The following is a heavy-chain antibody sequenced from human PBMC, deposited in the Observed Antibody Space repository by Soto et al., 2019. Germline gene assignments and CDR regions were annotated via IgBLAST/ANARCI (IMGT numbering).Heavy chain of an antibody. Sequence: GGSLRLSCAASGFTFSDYYMSWIRQAPGKGLEWVSYISSRSSYTNFADSVKGRFTISRDNSKNTLYLQMNSLRAEDAAVYYCAKNPGYYYDSTGYHFEYWGQGTLVTVSS. CDR2: ISSRSSYT. J-gene: IGHJ4*02. CDR3: AKNPGYYYDSTGYHFEY. CDR1: GFTFSDYY. D-gene: IGHD3-22*01. V-gene: IGHV3-11*03.